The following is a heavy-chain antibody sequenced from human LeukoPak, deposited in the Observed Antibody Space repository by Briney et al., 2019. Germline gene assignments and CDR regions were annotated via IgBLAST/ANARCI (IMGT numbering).Heavy chain of an antibody. CDR2: IYYSGST. D-gene: IGHD3-10*01. CDR1: GGFISSYY. V-gene: IGHV4-59*01. Sequence: SETLSLTCTVSGGFISSYYWSWIRQPPGKGLEGMGYIYYSGSTNYNPSLKSRVTISVDTSKNQFSLKLSSVTAADTAVYYCARGFGSVTMVQGVIIPWFDPWGQGTLVTVSS. J-gene: IGHJ5*02. CDR3: ARGFGSVTMVQGVIIPWFDP.